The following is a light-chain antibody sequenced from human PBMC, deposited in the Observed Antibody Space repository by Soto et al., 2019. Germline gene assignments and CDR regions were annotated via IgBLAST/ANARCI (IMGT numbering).Light chain of an antibody. J-gene: IGLJ1*01. V-gene: IGLV2-14*01. CDR3: SSYTSSSTLGV. CDR2: DVS. Sequence: QSVLTQPASVSGSPGQSITISCTGTSSDVGGYNYVSWYQQHPGKAPKLMIYDVSNRPSGVSNRFSGSKSGNTASLTISVFQAEDEADYYCSSYTSSSTLGVFGTGTKVTV. CDR1: SSDVGGYNY.